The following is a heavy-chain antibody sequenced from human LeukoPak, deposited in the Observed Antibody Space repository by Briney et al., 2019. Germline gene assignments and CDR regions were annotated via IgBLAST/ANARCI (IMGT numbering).Heavy chain of an antibody. V-gene: IGHV5-51*01. D-gene: IGHD2-2*01. Sequence: GESLKISCKGSGYSFTNYWIGWVRQMPGKGLEWMGVIYPGDSTTRYSLSFQGQVTISADKSITTAYLQWSSLKASDTAMYYCARHRGVSSPSLPFDYWGQGTLVTVSS. CDR2: IYPGDSTT. CDR1: GYSFTNYW. CDR3: ARHRGVSSPSLPFDY. J-gene: IGHJ4*02.